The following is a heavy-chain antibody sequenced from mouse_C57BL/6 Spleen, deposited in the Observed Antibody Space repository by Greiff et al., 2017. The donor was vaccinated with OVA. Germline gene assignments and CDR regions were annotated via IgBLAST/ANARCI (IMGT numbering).Heavy chain of an antibody. Sequence: EVKLVESGGGLVKPGGSLKLSCAASGFTFSDYGMHWVRQAPETGLEWVAYISSGSSTIYYADTVKGRFTISRDNAKNTLFLQMTSLRSEDTAMYYCARNWALCWYFDVWGTGTTVTVSS. D-gene: IGHD4-1*01. CDR3: ARNWALCWYFDV. V-gene: IGHV5-17*01. J-gene: IGHJ1*03. CDR2: ISSGSSTI. CDR1: GFTFSDYG.